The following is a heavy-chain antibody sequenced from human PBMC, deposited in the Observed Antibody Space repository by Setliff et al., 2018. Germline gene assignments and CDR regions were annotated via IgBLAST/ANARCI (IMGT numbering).Heavy chain of an antibody. V-gene: IGHV4-61*09. CDR3: ARAPPNRYSGSYEYFYMDV. D-gene: IGHD1-26*01. J-gene: IGHJ6*03. CDR2: IYTSGST. CDR1: NGSISSGNYF. Sequence: KPSETLSLTCTVSNGSISSGNYFWSWIRQPAGKGLEWIGHIYTSGSTNYNPSLKSRVTLSVDTSNNQFSLKVSSVTAAVTAVYYCARAPPNRYSGSYEYFYMDVWGKGTTVTVSS.